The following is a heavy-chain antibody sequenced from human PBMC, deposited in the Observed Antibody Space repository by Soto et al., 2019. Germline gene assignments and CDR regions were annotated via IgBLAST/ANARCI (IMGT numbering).Heavy chain of an antibody. CDR1: GYSFTSYW. CDR3: ARRQSGLDYYYGMDV. D-gene: IGHD3-22*01. Sequence: PGASLKISCKGSGYSFTSYWIGWVRQMPGKGLEWMGIIYPGDSDTRYSPSFQGQVTISADKSISTAYLQWSSLKASDTAMYYCARRQSGLDYYYGMDVWGQGTTVTVSS. V-gene: IGHV5-51*01. CDR2: IYPGDSDT. J-gene: IGHJ6*02.